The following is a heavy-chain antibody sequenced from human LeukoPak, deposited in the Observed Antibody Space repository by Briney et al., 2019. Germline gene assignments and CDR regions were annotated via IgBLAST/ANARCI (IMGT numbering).Heavy chain of an antibody. CDR1: GFTFSSYS. D-gene: IGHD5-12*01. V-gene: IGHV3-21*01. J-gene: IGHJ4*02. CDR3: ASHSGYDIQKSDY. CDR2: ISSSSSYI. Sequence: GGSLRLSCAASGFTFSSYSMNWVRQAPGKGLEWVSSISSSSSYIYYADSVKGRFTISRDNAKNSLHLQMNSLRAEDTAVYYCASHSGYDIQKSDYWGQGTLVTVSS.